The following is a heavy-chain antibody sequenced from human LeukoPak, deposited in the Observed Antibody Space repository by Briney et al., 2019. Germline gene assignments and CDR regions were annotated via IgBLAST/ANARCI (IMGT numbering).Heavy chain of an antibody. CDR2: FKTNYNQV. J-gene: IGHJ4*02. V-gene: IGHV3-23*05. D-gene: IGHD4-11*01. CDR3: ARSVPDYTRFDF. CDR1: GFTFSDYA. Sequence: GGSLRLSCVASGFTFSDYAMNWVRQAPGKGLEWVSTFKTNYNQVYYAESVRGRFTISTDNSKNTAYLQMNSLRVEDAALYYCARSVPDYTRFDFWGQGALVTVSS.